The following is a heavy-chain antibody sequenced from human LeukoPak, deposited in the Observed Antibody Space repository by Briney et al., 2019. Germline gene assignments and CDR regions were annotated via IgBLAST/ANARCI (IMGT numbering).Heavy chain of an antibody. CDR2: IFYSGST. CDR3: ARGATYYDSSGYLDY. D-gene: IGHD3-22*01. Sequence: SETLPLTCTVSGGSISSGGYYWSWIRQHPGKGLEWIGYIFYSGSTYYNPSLKTRITISVDTSKNQFSLKLSSVTAADTAVYYCARGATYYDSSGYLDYWGQGTLVTVSS. J-gene: IGHJ4*02. V-gene: IGHV4-31*03. CDR1: GGSISSGGYY.